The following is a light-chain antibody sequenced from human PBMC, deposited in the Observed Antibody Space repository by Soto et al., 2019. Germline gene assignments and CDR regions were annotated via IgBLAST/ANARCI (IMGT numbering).Light chain of an antibody. CDR1: QSVSSY. CDR2: DAS. Sequence: EIVLTQSPATLSLSPGERATLSCRASQSVSSYLAWYQQKPGQAPRLLIYDASNRATGIPARFSGSGSGTDFTLTISSLEPEDFAVYYCQQRSNWPPFTFCQGTRLAIK. CDR3: QQRSNWPPFT. J-gene: IGKJ5*01. V-gene: IGKV3-11*01.